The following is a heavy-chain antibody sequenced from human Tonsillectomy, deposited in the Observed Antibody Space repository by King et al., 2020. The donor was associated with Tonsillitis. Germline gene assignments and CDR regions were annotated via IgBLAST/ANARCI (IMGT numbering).Heavy chain of an antibody. CDR2: TYYSGNT. D-gene: IGHD5-18*01. V-gene: IGHV4-30-4*07. CDR3: SRQGEYRYGYGGLDV. CDR1: GASVSSGGYS. Sequence: QLQESGPGLIKPSEILSLTCAVSGASVSSGGYSWSWFRQPPGKGLEWISYTYYSGNTYHNPSLKSRITISLDPSKNQFSLKLSSVTAADTAVYFCSRQGEYRYGYGGLDVWGQGTTVTVSS. J-gene: IGHJ6*02.